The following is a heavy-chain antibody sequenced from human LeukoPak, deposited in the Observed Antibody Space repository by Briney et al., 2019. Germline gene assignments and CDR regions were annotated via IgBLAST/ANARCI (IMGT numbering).Heavy chain of an antibody. CDR2: IYYSGST. Sequence: PSETLSLTCTVSGGSISSYYWSWIRQPPGKGLEWIGYIYYSGSTNYNPSLKSRATISVDTSKNQFSLELSSVTAADTAVYYCARHLRGYSDGCFNSWGQGTLVTVSS. CDR3: ARHLRGYSDGCFNS. CDR1: GGSISSYY. J-gene: IGHJ4*02. V-gene: IGHV4-59*08. D-gene: IGHD5-18*01.